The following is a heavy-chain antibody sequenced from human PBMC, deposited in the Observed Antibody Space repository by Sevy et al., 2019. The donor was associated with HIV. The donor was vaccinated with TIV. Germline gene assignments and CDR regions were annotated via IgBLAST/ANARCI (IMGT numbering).Heavy chain of an antibody. Sequence: ASVKVSCKASGGTFISYAISWVRQAPGQGLEWMGGIIPIFGTANYAQKFQGRVTITADESTSTAYMELSSLRSEDTAVYYCASEYSSSSPTYYYGMDVWGQGTTVTVSS. D-gene: IGHD6-6*01. V-gene: IGHV1-69*13. J-gene: IGHJ6*02. CDR1: GGTFISYA. CDR2: IIPIFGTA. CDR3: ASEYSSSSPTYYYGMDV.